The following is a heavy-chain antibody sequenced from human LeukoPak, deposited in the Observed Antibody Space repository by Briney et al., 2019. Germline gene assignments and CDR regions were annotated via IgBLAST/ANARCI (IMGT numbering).Heavy chain of an antibody. D-gene: IGHD2-2*01. J-gene: IGHJ3*02. Sequence: PGGALRLSCAASGFTFSSYAMRWVRQAPGKGLEYVSAISSNGGSTYYAKSVKGRFTISRDNSKNTLYLQMGSLRAEEIAVYYCARVGYCSSTSCRGAFDIWGQGTMVTVSS. V-gene: IGHV3-64*01. CDR3: ARVGYCSSTSCRGAFDI. CDR2: ISSNGGST. CDR1: GFTFSSYA.